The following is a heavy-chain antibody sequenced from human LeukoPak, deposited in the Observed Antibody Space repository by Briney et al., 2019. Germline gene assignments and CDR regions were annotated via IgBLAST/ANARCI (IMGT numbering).Heavy chain of an antibody. J-gene: IGHJ4*02. CDR1: GFTFSIYS. CDR3: ARTDLDCSGGSCPDY. CDR2: IISSSSYV. Sequence: GGSLRLSCAASGFTFSIYSMNWVRQAPGKGLEWVSSIISSSSYVYYADSVKGRFTISRDNAKNSLYLQMNSLRAEDTAVYYCARTDLDCSGGSCPDYWGQGTLVTVSS. D-gene: IGHD2-15*01. V-gene: IGHV3-21*01.